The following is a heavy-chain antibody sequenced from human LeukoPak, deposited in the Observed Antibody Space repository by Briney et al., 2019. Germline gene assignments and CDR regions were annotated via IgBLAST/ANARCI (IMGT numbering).Heavy chain of an antibody. CDR2: IYHTGTT. V-gene: IGHV4-59*08. J-gene: IGHJ4*02. CDR1: GGSIETYY. Sequence: PSETLSLTCIVSGGSIETYYWSWIRQPPGKGLEWIGYIYHTGTTNYKSSLKSRVTMSVDTSKNQISLRQSSVTAADTAVYYCARQGYSGSSTFDYWGQGTLVTVSS. D-gene: IGHD6-19*01. CDR3: ARQGYSGSSTFDY.